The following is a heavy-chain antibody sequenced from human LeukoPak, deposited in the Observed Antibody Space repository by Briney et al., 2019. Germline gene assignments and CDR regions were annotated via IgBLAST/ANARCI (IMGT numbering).Heavy chain of an antibody. D-gene: IGHD6-13*01. CDR2: INHSGST. Sequence: PSETLSLTCAVYGGSFSGYYWSWIRQPPGKGLEWIGEINHSGSTNYSPSLKSRVTISVDTSKNQFSLKLSSVTAADTAVYYCAREEGYSSSWYLGDYYYYMDVWGKGTTVTISS. CDR1: GGSFSGYY. CDR3: AREEGYSSSWYLGDYYYYMDV. V-gene: IGHV4-34*01. J-gene: IGHJ6*03.